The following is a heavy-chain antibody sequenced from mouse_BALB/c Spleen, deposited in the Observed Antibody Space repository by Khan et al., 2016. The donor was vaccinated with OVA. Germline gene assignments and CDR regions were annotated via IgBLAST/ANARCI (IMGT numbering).Heavy chain of an antibody. D-gene: IGHD1-1*01. CDR1: GFTFSTYA. CDR3: ARHNYGPFAY. J-gene: IGHJ3*01. CDR2: ISSGGDNI. Sequence: EVELVESGGDLVKPGGSLKLSCSASGFTFSTYAMSWVRQTPEKRLEWVATISSGGDNIFYPDSVKGRVTISRDSAKNTLYLHMSSLRSEDTAMYYCARHNYGPFAYWGQGTLVTVSA. V-gene: IGHV5-9-3*01.